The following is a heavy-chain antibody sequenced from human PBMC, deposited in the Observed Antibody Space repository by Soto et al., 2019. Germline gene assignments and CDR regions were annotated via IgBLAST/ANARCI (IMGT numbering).Heavy chain of an antibody. V-gene: IGHV2-5*01. CDR3: APPDTPGSEGYLDH. D-gene: IGHD2-15*01. Sequence: QITLKESGPTLVKPTQTLTLTCTFSGFSLSTVGEGVAWIRQPPGKALEWLGIIYWNGDQRYSPSLKSRLTINKGTSENQAVLTLTNVAPVDMATYFCAPPDTPGSEGYLDHWGQGTLVTVSS. J-gene: IGHJ4*02. CDR1: GFSLSTVGEG. CDR2: IYWNGDQ.